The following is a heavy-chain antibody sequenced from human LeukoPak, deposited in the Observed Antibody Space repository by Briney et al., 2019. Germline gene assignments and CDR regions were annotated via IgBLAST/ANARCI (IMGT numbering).Heavy chain of an antibody. CDR2: IYTSGST. CDR1: GGSISSYY. Sequence: PSETLSLTCTVSGGSISSYYWSWIRQPAGKGLEWIGRIYTSGSTNYNPSLKSRVTISVDTSKNQFSLKLSSVTAADTAVYYCARGRRIVVVLGATRTHRDYYMDVWGKGTTVTVSS. J-gene: IGHJ6*03. V-gene: IGHV4-4*07. D-gene: IGHD2-15*01. CDR3: ARGRRIVVVLGATRTHRDYYMDV.